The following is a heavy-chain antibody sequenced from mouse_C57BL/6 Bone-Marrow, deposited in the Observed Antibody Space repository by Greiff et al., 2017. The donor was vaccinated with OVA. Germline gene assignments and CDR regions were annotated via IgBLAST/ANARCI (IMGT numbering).Heavy chain of an antibody. CDR3: AGGVITTVVATRFAY. CDR1: GYTFTSYG. D-gene: IGHD1-1*01. V-gene: IGHV1-81*01. CDR2: IYPRSGNT. J-gene: IGHJ3*01. Sequence: QVHVKQSGAELARPGASVKLSCKASGYTFTSYGISWVKQRTGQGLEWIGEIYPRSGNTYYNEKFKGKATLTADKSSSTAYMELRSLTSEDAAVYFCAGGVITTVVATRFAYGGQGTLVTVSA.